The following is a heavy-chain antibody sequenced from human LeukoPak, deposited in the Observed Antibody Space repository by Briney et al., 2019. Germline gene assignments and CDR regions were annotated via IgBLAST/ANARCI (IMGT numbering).Heavy chain of an antibody. D-gene: IGHD3-22*01. CDR3: ARKGDYDSSGYMDV. CDR2: ISSSGGTI. Sequence: GGSLRLSCAASRFTFSTSEMNWVRQAPGKGLEWVSYISSSGGTIYYADSVKGRFTISRANAKNSLYLQMNSLRAEDTAVYYCARKGDYDSSGYMDVWGKGTTVTVSS. J-gene: IGHJ6*03. CDR1: RFTFSTSE. V-gene: IGHV3-48*03.